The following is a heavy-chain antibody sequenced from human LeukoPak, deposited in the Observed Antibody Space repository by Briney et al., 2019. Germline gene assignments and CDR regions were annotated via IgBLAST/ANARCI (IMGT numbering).Heavy chain of an antibody. CDR3: ARDNTNRDYYDSSGYDYGMDV. D-gene: IGHD3-22*01. CDR1: GYTFTSYY. Sequence: ASVKVSCKASGYTFTSYYMHWVRQAPGQGLEWMGIINPSGGSTSYAQKFQGRVTMTRDTSTSTVYMELSSLRSEDTAVYYCARDNTNRDYYDSSGYDYGMDVWGQGTTVTVSS. CDR2: INPSGGST. V-gene: IGHV1-46*01. J-gene: IGHJ6*02.